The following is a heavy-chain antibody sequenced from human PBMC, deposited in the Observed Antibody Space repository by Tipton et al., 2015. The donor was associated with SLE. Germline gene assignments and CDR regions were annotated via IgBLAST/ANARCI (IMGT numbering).Heavy chain of an antibody. V-gene: IGHV3-7*03. J-gene: IGHJ4*02. CDR2: IKEDGSDK. D-gene: IGHD3-10*01. Sequence: SLRLSCAASGFTFSDYYMSWIRQAPGKGLEWLANIKEDGSDKYYVDSVKGRFTISRDNAKNSLFLQMNSLRAEDTAVYYCAREYGGFDYWGQGTLVTISS. CDR3: AREYGGFDY. CDR1: GFTFSDYY.